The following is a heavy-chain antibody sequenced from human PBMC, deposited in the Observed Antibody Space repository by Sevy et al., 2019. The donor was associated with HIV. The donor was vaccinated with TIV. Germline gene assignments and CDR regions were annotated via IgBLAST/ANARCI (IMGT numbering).Heavy chain of an antibody. J-gene: IGHJ3*02. V-gene: IGHV3-30*18. CDR2: ISYDGSNK. Sequence: GGSLRLSCAASGFTFSSYGMHWVRQAPGKGLEWVAVISYDGSNKYYADSVKGRFTISRDNSKNTLYLQMNSLRAEDTAVYYCAKDYTDDLAAFHIWGQGTMVTVSS. D-gene: IGHD3-16*01. CDR3: AKDYTDDLAAFHI. CDR1: GFTFSSYG.